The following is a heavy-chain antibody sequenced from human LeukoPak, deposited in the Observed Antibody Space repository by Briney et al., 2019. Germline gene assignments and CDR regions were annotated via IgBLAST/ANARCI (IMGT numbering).Heavy chain of an antibody. J-gene: IGHJ4*02. D-gene: IGHD5-18*01. CDR2: IKTDGSYT. Sequence: GGSLRLSCAASGFTFSRFRMSWVRQTPGKGLVWVSQIKTDGSYTIYADSVRGRFTISRDNAENTLYLQMNSLRAEDTAVYYCAKGYNYGLDYWGQGTLVTVSS. V-gene: IGHV3-74*01. CDR3: AKGYNYGLDY. CDR1: GFTFSRFR.